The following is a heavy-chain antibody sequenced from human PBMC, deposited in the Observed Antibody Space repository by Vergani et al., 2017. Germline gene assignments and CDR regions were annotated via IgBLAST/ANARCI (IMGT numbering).Heavy chain of an antibody. CDR1: GFTFSNSA. V-gene: IGHV3-23*01. CDR3: AKSLLLEWLYGGAGFDP. J-gene: IGHJ5*02. Sequence: EVHLLESGGGLVQSGGSLRLSCAASGFTFSNSAVSWVRQAPGRGLAWVSSISGPGLSTYYADSVKGRFSISRDNSKNTLYLQMNSLRAEDTAVYYCAKSLLLEWLYGGAGFDPWGQGTLVTVSS. D-gene: IGHD3-3*01. CDR2: ISGPGLST.